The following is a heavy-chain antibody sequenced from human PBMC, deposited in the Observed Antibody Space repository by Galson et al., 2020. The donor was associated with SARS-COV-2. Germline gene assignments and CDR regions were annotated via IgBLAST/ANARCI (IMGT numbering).Heavy chain of an antibody. V-gene: IGHV3-30*01. CDR3: ARDPLATIGYFTY. D-gene: IGHD3-22*01. CDR2: ISFDGNKN. Sequence: GESLKISCAASGFMFSDYAMHWVRQAPGKGLEWVSFISFDGNKNYYSDSVKGRFTISRDNSKNTLYLHMNSLRFEDTGVYYCARDPLATIGYFTYWGQGSLVAVSS. J-gene: IGHJ4*02. CDR1: GFMFSDYA.